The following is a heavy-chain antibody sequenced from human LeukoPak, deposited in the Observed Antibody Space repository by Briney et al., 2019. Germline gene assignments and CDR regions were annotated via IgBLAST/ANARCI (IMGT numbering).Heavy chain of an antibody. CDR2: IYYSGST. Sequence: SETLSLTCTVSGGSISSYYWSWIRQPPGKGLEWIGYIYYSGSTNYNPSLKSRVTISVDASKNQFSLKLSSVTAADTAVYYCARGRTAMASFDYWGQGTLVTVSS. D-gene: IGHD5-18*01. V-gene: IGHV4-59*01. CDR1: GGSISSYY. CDR3: ARGRTAMASFDY. J-gene: IGHJ4*02.